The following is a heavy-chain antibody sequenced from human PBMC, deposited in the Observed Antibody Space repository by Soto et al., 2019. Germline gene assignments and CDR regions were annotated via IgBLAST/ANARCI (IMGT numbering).Heavy chain of an antibody. CDR2: ISSSSSYI. CDR1: GFTFSSYS. Sequence: EVQLVESGGGLVKPGGSLRLSCAASGFTFSSYSMNWVRQAPGKGLEWVSSISSSSSYIYYADSVKGRFTISRDNAKNRLYLQMNSLRAEDTAVYYCARGPAGFGEFSDAFDIWGQGTMVTVSS. D-gene: IGHD3-10*01. V-gene: IGHV3-21*01. J-gene: IGHJ3*02. CDR3: ARGPAGFGEFSDAFDI.